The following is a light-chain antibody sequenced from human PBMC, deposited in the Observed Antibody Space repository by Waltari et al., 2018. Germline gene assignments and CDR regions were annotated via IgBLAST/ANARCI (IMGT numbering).Light chain of an antibody. CDR2: TDD. CDR3: ATWDNSLNGWV. CDR1: NSTIGRNS. Sequence: QSVLTQPPSASGTPGQRVTIPCSGSNSTIGRNSVNWYQQLPETAPKLLIYTDDQRPSGVPDRFSGSKSGTSASLAISGLQSEDEADYHCATWDNSLNGWVFGGGTKVTVL. J-gene: IGLJ3*02. V-gene: IGLV1-44*01.